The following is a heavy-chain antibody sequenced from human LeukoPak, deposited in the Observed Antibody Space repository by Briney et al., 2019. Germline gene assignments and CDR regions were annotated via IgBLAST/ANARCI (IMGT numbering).Heavy chain of an antibody. CDR2: IYYSGST. D-gene: IGHD6-13*01. CDR3: ARLYSSSHAFSY. J-gene: IGHJ4*02. V-gene: IGHV4-59*01. Sequence: SETLSLTCTVSGGSISSYYWSWIRQPPGKGLEWIGYIYYSGSTNYNPSLKSRVTISVDTSKNQFSLKLSSVTAAGTAVYYCARLYSSSHAFSYWGQGTLVTVSS. CDR1: GGSISSYY.